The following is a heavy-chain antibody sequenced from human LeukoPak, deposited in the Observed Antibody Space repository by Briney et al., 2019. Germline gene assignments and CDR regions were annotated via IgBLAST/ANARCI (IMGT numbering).Heavy chain of an antibody. CDR2: IYYSGST. CDR3: AILPARDTYYYDSSGYYRPGVH. V-gene: IGHV4-39*07. D-gene: IGHD3-22*01. J-gene: IGHJ4*02. Sequence: SEALSLTCTVSGGAISSSHYYWGWIRQPPGKGLEWIGSIYYSGSTSYNSSLKSRVTISVDTSKNQFSLKLSSVTAVDTAVYYCAILPARDTYYYDSSGYYRPGVHWGQGTLVTVSS. CDR1: GGAISSSHYY.